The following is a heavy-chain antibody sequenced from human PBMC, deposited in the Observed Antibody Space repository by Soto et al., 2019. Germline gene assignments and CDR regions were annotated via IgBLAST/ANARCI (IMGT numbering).Heavy chain of an antibody. CDR1: GFTFSSYG. V-gene: IGHV3-30*18. Sequence: QVQLVESGGGVVQPGRSLRLSCAASGFTFSSYGIHWVRQAPGKGLEWVAVISYDGTNKYYADSVKGRFTISRDNSKNTLYLQMNSLRAEDTAAYYCAKDRGDFPTYYFDYWGQGTLGTVSS. CDR3: AKDRGDFPTYYFDY. CDR2: ISYDGTNK. J-gene: IGHJ4*02. D-gene: IGHD3-3*01.